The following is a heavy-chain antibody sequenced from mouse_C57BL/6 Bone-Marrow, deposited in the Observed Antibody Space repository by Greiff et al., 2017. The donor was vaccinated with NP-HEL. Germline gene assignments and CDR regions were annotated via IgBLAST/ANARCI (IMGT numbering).Heavy chain of an antibody. Sequence: VKLMESGAELARPGASVKMSCKASGYTFTSYTMHWVKQRPGQGLEWIGYINPSSGYTKYNQKFKDKATLTADKSSSTAYMQLSSLTSEDSAVYYCAAGGLAWFAYWGQGTLVTVSA. CDR2: INPSSGYT. J-gene: IGHJ3*01. CDR1: GYTFTSYT. D-gene: IGHD3-3*01. CDR3: AAGGLAWFAY. V-gene: IGHV1-4*01.